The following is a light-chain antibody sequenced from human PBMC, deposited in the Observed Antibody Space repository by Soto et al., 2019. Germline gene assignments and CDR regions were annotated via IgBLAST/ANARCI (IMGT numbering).Light chain of an antibody. CDR1: QSLVHSSGNTF. V-gene: IGKV2-30*02. Sequence: DGLLTQSPLSLSVTVGQPASISCRSSQSLVHSSGNTFLSWFFQRPGQSPRRLIYKVFNRDSGAPDRFSGSGSGPHFTRQITRVEAEDVGVYYCMQYAHWPHSFGQGTKLEIK. J-gene: IGKJ2*03. CDR3: MQYAHWPHS. CDR2: KVF.